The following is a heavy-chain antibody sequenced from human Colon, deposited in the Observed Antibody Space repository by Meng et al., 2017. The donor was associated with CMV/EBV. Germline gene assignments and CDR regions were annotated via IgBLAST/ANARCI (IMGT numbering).Heavy chain of an antibody. CDR2: ISYDGSGE. Sequence: GGSLRLSCAVSALTFTGYAMHWVRQAPGKGREWVAVISYDGSGEYYADSVKGRFTISRDNSKNTLYLEATCLSAEDTAVYYCARDVGSYCTGATCCARIYLYDLDVWGQGTTVTVSS. CDR3: ARDVGSYCTGATCCARIYLYDLDV. J-gene: IGHJ6*02. CDR1: ALTFTGYA. V-gene: IGHV3-30-3*01. D-gene: IGHD2-8*02.